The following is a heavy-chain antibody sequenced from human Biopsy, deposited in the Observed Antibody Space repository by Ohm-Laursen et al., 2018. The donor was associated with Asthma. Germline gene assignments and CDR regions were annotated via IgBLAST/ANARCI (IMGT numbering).Heavy chain of an antibody. CDR2: IKHDGSEK. J-gene: IGHJ1*01. V-gene: IGHV3-7*01. CDR1: GFTFSSYA. CDR3: ARTFHFWSPYHAEHYQL. Sequence: SLRLSCSASGFTFSSYATSWVRQVPGQGLEWVANIKHDGSEKNHVDSLKGRFTISRDNAKNSLYLQMNSLRAEDTAVYYCARTFHFWSPYHAEHYQLWGQGTLVTVSS. D-gene: IGHD3-3*02.